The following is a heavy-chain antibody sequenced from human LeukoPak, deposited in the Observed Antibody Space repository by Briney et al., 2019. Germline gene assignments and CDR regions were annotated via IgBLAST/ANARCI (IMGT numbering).Heavy chain of an antibody. V-gene: IGHV1-3*01. CDR3: TRDPSFQGYCSSTSCYMAPDWYFDL. CDR2: INAANGNT. D-gene: IGHD2-2*02. CDR1: GYTFTSYG. Sequence: ASVKVSCMASGYTFTSYGMHWVRQAPGQRLEWMGWINAANGNTKYSQKFQGRVTITRDTSASTAYMELSSLRSEDTAVYYCTRDPSFQGYCSSTSCYMAPDWYFDLWGRGTLVTVSS. J-gene: IGHJ2*01.